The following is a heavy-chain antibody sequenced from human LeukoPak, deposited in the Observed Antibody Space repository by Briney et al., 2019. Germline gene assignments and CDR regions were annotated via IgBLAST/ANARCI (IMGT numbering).Heavy chain of an antibody. CDR3: ARERTLLWLQGTYYFDY. J-gene: IGHJ4*02. D-gene: IGHD5-24*01. Sequence: NSSETLSLTCAVYGGSFSGYYWSWIRQPPGKGLEWIGEINHSGSTNYNPSLKSRVTISVDTSKNQFSLKLSSVTAADTAVYYCARERTLLWLQGTYYFDYWGQGTLVTVSS. V-gene: IGHV4-34*01. CDR1: GGSFSGYY. CDR2: INHSGST.